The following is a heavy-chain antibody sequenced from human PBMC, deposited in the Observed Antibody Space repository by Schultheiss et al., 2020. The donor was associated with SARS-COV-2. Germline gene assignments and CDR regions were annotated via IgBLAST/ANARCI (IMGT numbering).Heavy chain of an antibody. V-gene: IGHV3-30*07. CDR1: GFTFSSYA. Sequence: GESLKISCAASGFTFSSYAMHWVRQAPGKGLEWVAVISYDGSNKYYADSVKGRFTISRDNAKNSLYLQMNSLRAEDTAVYYCARDKRGYGSGSPVDYWGQGTLVTVSS. J-gene: IGHJ4*02. CDR2: ISYDGSNK. D-gene: IGHD3-10*01. CDR3: ARDKRGYGSGSPVDY.